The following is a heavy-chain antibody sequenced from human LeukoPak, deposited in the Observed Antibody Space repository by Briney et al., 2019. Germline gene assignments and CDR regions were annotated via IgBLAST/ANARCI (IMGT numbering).Heavy chain of an antibody. CDR3: ARAPNYDTLTGYYTGNWFDP. CDR1: GFTFSRYN. V-gene: IGHV3-48*02. Sequence: PGGSLRLSCAASGFTFSRYNMNWVRQAPGKGLEWVSHISTSGSAMRYADSVKGRFTISRDNAKDSLYLQMNSLGDEDTAVYYCARAPNYDTLTGYYTGNWFDPWGQGTLVTVSS. D-gene: IGHD3-9*01. CDR2: ISTSGSAM. J-gene: IGHJ5*02.